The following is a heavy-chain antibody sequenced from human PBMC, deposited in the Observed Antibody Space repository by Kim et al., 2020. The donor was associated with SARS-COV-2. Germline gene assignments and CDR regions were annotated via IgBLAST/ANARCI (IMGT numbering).Heavy chain of an antibody. Sequence: GGSLRLSCAASGFTFSSYSMNWVRQAPGKGLERVSYISSSSCPIYYADSVKGRFTISRDNDKNSLYQQLYSLRDEDTSVYYLARGGGSFLNAYFDYWGQGTLGTVSS. CDR3: ARGGGSFLNAYFDY. J-gene: IGHJ4*02. CDR2: ISSSSCPI. V-gene: IGHV3-48*02. D-gene: IGHD1-26*01. CDR1: GFTFSSYS.